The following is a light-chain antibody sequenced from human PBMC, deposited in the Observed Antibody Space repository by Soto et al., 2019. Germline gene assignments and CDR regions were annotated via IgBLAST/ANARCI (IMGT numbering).Light chain of an antibody. CDR2: EVS. CDR1: SSDVGGYNY. CDR3: SAYAGSKNLGV. Sequence: QSALTQPPSAAGSPGQSVTISCTGTSSDVGGYNYVSWYQQHPGKAPKLMIYEVSKRPSGVPDRFSGSKSGTTASLTVSGLQAEDEADYYGSAYAGSKNLGVFGGGTKLTVL. J-gene: IGLJ3*02. V-gene: IGLV2-8*01.